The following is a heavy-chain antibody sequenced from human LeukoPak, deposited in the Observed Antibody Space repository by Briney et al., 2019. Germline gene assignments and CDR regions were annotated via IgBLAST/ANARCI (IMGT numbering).Heavy chain of an antibody. J-gene: IGHJ1*01. CDR1: GGSFSGYY. CDR2: INHSGST. CDR3: ARGSIYFQH. V-gene: IGHV4-34*01. Sequence: PSETLSLTCAVYGGSFSGYYWSWIRRPPGKGLEWIGEINHSGSTNYNPSLKSRVTISVDTSKNQFSLKLSSVTAADTAVYYCARGSIYFQHWGQGTLVTVSS.